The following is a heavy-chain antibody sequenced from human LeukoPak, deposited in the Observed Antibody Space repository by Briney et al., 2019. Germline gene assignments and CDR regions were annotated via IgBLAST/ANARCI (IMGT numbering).Heavy chain of an antibody. CDR3: ARSLPLGSSVWLPPPLYYYYGMDV. CDR2: IYYSGST. J-gene: IGHJ6*02. D-gene: IGHD3-9*01. Sequence: SETLSLTCTVSGGSISSYYWSWIRQPPGKGLEWIGYIYYSGSTNYNPSLKSRVTISVDTSKNQFSLKLSSVTAADTAVYYCARSLPLGSSVWLPPPLYYYYGMDVWGQGTTVTVSS. V-gene: IGHV4-59*01. CDR1: GGSISSYY.